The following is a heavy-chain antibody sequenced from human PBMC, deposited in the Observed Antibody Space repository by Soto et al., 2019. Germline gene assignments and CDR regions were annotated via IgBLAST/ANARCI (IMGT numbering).Heavy chain of an antibody. CDR3: VRGTNGWRGMAY. J-gene: IGHJ4*02. Sequence: PGGSLRLSCATSGFTFSSYPIHWVRQAPGKGPVWVSRITEDGSGATYADSVKGRFTVTRDNAKNTMYLQMSGLGAEDTAVYHCVRGTNGWRGMAYWGQGTLVTVSS. D-gene: IGHD2-8*01. CDR2: ITEDGSGA. V-gene: IGHV3-74*01. CDR1: GFTFSSYP.